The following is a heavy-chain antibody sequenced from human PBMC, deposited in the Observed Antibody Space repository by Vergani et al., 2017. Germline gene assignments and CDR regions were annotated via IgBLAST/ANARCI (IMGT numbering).Heavy chain of an antibody. CDR3: AREVGVWAMGDYYYYYMDG. D-gene: IGHD1-26*01. J-gene: IGHJ6*03. Sequence: QVQLQESGPGLVKPSETLSLTCTVSGGSISSYYWSWIRQPPGKGLEWIGYIYYSGSTNYNPSLKSRVTIAVDTSKNQFSLKLSSVTAAATAVSYCAREVGVWAMGDYYYYYMDGGGKGTTVSVSS. CDR2: IYYSGST. V-gene: IGHV4-59*01. CDR1: GGSISSYY.